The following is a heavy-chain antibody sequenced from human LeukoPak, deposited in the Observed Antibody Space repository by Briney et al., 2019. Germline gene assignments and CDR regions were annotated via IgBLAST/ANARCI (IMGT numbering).Heavy chain of an antibody. CDR1: GGSISSYY. Sequence: SETLPLTCTVSGGSISSYYWSWIRQPAGKGLEWIGRIYTSGSTNYNPSLKSRVTMSVDTSKNQFSLKLSSVTAADTAVYYCARATYYYGSGSYFDYWGQGTLVTVSS. V-gene: IGHV4-4*07. J-gene: IGHJ4*02. CDR3: ARATYYYGSGSYFDY. D-gene: IGHD3-10*01. CDR2: IYTSGST.